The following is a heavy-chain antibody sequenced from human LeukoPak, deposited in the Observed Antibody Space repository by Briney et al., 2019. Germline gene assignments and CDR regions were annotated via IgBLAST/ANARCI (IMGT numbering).Heavy chain of an antibody. CDR3: ARGHLLHLLRYFDWSPRYFDY. D-gene: IGHD3-9*01. CDR2: ISSSSSYI. V-gene: IGHV3-21*01. Sequence: IPGGSLRLSCAASGFTFSSYAMSWVRQAPGKGLEWVSSISSSSSYIYYADSVKGRFTISRDNAKNSLYLQMNSLRAEDTAVYYCARGHLLHLLRYFDWSPRYFDYWGQGTLVTVSS. CDR1: GFTFSSYA. J-gene: IGHJ4*02.